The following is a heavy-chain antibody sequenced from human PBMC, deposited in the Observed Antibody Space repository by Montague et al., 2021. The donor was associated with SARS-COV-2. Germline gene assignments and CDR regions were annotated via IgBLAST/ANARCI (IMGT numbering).Heavy chain of an antibody. Sequence: SLGLSCAASGFTFSDYWMHWVRQAPGKGLMWLSNINGDGSFTRYADSVKGRFTISRDIPKNTLYPQMNSLTAEDTAVYYCARHRIVPGGFDYWGQGTLVTVSS. CDR2: INGDGSFT. V-gene: IGHV3-74*01. CDR3: ARHRIVPGGFDY. D-gene: IGHD2-2*01. CDR1: GFTFSDYW. J-gene: IGHJ4*02.